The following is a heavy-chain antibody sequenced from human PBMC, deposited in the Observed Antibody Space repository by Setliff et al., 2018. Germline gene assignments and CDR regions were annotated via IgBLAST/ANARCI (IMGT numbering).Heavy chain of an antibody. D-gene: IGHD6-19*01. CDR3: AREQWLDPPGYYYMDV. V-gene: IGHV4-4*07. Sequence: SETLSLTCSVSGGSINEYYWSWIRQPAGKGLEWIGRIYTSGSTNYNPSLKSRVTMSVDTSKNQFSLKLNSVTAADMAVYYCAREQWLDPPGYYYMDVWAKGTTVTVSS. CDR2: IYTSGST. J-gene: IGHJ6*03. CDR1: GGSINEYY.